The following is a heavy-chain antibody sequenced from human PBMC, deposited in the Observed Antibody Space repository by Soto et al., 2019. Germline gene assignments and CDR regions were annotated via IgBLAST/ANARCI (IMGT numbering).Heavy chain of an antibody. CDR1: GDSISGYY. D-gene: IGHD5-12*01. V-gene: IGHV4-59*01. J-gene: IGHJ4*02. Sequence: SETLSLTCTVSGDSISGYYWSWIRQPPGKGLEWIGYIYYSGSTNYNPSLKSRVTISVDTSKNQFSLKLSSVTAADTAVYYCARAYGGYADYWGQGALVTVSS. CDR3: ARAYGGYADY. CDR2: IYYSGST.